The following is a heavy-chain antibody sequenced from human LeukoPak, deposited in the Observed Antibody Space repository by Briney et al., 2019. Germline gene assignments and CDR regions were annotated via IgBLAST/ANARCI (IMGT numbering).Heavy chain of an antibody. Sequence: ASVTVSCKVSGYTLTELSMHWVRQAPGKGLEWMGGFDPEDGETIYAQKFQGRVTMTEDTSTDTAYMELSSLRSEDTAVYYCATDLWHAGRSWRPYYYYYMDVWGKGTTVTVSS. CDR1: GYTLTELS. V-gene: IGHV1-24*01. J-gene: IGHJ6*03. D-gene: IGHD6-13*01. CDR2: FDPEDGET. CDR3: ATDLWHAGRSWRPYYYYYMDV.